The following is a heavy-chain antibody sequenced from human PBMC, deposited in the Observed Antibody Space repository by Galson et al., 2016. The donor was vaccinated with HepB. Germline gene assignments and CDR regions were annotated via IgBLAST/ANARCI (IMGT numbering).Heavy chain of an antibody. CDR1: GDSVSSNSAT. CDR2: TYYRSKWYN. V-gene: IGHV6-1*01. CDR3: ARVRSGYSGYANPYYYGMDV. J-gene: IGHJ6*02. Sequence: CAISGDSVSSNSATWNWIRQSPSRGLEWLGRTYYRSKWYNDYGLSVKSRITINPDTSKNQFSLQLNSVTPEDTAVYYCARVRSGYSGYANPYYYGMDVWGQGTTVTVSS. D-gene: IGHD5-12*01.